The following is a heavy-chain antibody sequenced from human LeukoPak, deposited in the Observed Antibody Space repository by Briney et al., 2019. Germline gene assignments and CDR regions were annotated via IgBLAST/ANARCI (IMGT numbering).Heavy chain of an antibody. CDR3: ARDVYYYDSSGPD. D-gene: IGHD3-22*01. Sequence: GGSLRLSCAASGFTFSSYSMNWVRQAPGKGLEWVSSISSSSSYVYYADSVKGRFTISRDNAKNSLYLQMNSLRAEDTAVYYCARDVYYYDSSGPDWGQGTLVTVSS. V-gene: IGHV3-21*01. CDR2: ISSSSSYV. CDR1: GFTFSSYS. J-gene: IGHJ4*02.